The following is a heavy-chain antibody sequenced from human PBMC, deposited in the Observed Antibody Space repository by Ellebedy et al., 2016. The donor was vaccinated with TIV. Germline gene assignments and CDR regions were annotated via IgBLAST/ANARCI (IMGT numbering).Heavy chain of an antibody. CDR1: RFSFSRYG. CDR2: INQGGSVK. CDR3: AKDGSYGDYRSPAHAFVF. Sequence: GGSLRLSCAASRFSFSRYGMRGVRKAPGKGLEWVANINQGGSVKYYVDSVRGRFTISRDNAKNSLFLQLNSLRAEDTAVYYCAKDGSYGDYRSPAHAFVFWGQGTMVSVAS. D-gene: IGHD3-10*01. V-gene: IGHV3-7*01. J-gene: IGHJ3*01.